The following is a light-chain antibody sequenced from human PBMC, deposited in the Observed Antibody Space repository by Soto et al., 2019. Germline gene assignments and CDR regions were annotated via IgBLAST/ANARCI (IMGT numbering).Light chain of an antibody. Sequence: QYALTQPASVSGSPGQSITISCTGTSSDVRGYNYVSWYQQHPGKAPKLMIYEVSNRPSGVSNRFSGSKSGNTASLTISGLQAEDEGDYYCSSYTSSSTYVFGTGTKVTVL. CDR1: SSDVRGYNY. V-gene: IGLV2-14*01. CDR3: SSYTSSSTYV. CDR2: EVS. J-gene: IGLJ1*01.